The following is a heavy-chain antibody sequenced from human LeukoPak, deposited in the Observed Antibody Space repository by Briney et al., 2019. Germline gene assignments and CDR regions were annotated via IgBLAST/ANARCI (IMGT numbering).Heavy chain of an antibody. Sequence: PSGTLSLTCAVSGGSFSSCSFYWVWLGLPQGKGREWLGSIYYSGSTYYNPSLRSLATISVDTSKNQFSLKLTSVTAADTTVYYCARAHWFLDYGDHPAVRNWFAPWGQGTLVTVSS. J-gene: IGHJ5*02. D-gene: IGHD4-17*01. CDR1: GGSFSSCSFY. CDR3: ARAHWFLDYGDHPAVRNWFAP. V-gene: IGHV4-39*07. CDR2: IYYSGST.